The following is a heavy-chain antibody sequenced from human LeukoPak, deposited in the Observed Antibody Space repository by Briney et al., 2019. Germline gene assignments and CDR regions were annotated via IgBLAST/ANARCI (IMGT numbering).Heavy chain of an antibody. D-gene: IGHD4-17*01. J-gene: IGHJ3*02. CDR1: GGTFSSYA. V-gene: IGHV1-69*01. CDR2: IKPGCGTA. CDR3: ARDLLSPGVTTGVDAFVI. Sequence: SVKVSCKASGGTFSSYAMSWVRQAPGQGLEWMGGIKPGCGTANYRRQFQGRVTITGDESTSTAYMELSSLSSEDTAVYYCARDLLSPGVTTGVDAFVIWGPGTMVTVSS.